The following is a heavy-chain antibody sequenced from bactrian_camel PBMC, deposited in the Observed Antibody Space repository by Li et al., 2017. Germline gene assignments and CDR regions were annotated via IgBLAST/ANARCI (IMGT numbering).Heavy chain of an antibody. D-gene: IGHD2*01. J-gene: IGHJ4*01. CDR1: GFTFSSYW. CDR2: INGGGSRT. V-gene: IGHV3S26*01. Sequence: VQLVESGGGLVQPGGSLRLSCAASGFTFSSYWMYWVRQAPGKGLEWVSFINGGGSRTSYADSVKGRFTISRDNAKNTVYLQLNSLKTEDTGMYYCAAGDPVPGIVAIIFRADEYNHWGQGTQVTVS. CDR3: AAGDPVPGIVAIIFRADEYNH.